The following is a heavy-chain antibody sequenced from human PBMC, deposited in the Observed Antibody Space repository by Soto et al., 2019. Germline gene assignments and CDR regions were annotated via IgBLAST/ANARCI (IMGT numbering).Heavy chain of an antibody. Sequence: SVKVSCKASGGTFSSYAISWVRQAPGQGLEWMGGIIPIFGTAIYAKKFQGRVTITADESTSTAYMELSSLRSEDTAVYYCARERDYYDSSGYYDYWGQGTLVTVSS. J-gene: IGHJ4*02. CDR3: ARERDYYDSSGYYDY. CDR2: IIPIFGTA. D-gene: IGHD3-22*01. V-gene: IGHV1-69*13. CDR1: GGTFSSYA.